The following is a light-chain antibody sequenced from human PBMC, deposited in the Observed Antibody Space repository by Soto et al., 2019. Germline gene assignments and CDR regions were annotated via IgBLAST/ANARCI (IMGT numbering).Light chain of an antibody. Sequence: EIVLTRSPGTLSLSPGERATLSCRASQTITNSNLAWYQQKPGQAPRLLIYGASSRATGIPDRFSGSGSGTEFTLTISRLEPEDFAVYYCQQYAGSPRTFGQGTKLEIK. J-gene: IGKJ2*01. CDR1: QTITNSN. CDR3: QQYAGSPRT. V-gene: IGKV3-20*01. CDR2: GAS.